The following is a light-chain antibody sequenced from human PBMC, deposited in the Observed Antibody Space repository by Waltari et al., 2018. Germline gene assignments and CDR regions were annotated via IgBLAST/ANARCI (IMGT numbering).Light chain of an antibody. Sequence: CQARHDISDYLNWYQQKPGKGPKLLIYDSSRLHTGVPSRFSGSGYGTDFTFTINNVQPEDIATYYCQHYNGVPPYTFGQGTKLEMK. J-gene: IGKJ2*01. V-gene: IGKV1-33*01. CDR3: QHYNGVPPYT. CDR2: DSS. CDR1: HDISDY.